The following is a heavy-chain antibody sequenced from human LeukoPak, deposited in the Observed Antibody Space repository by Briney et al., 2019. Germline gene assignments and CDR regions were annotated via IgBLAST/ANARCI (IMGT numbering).Heavy chain of an antibody. CDR1: GGTFSSYA. CDR3: AKIAADY. CDR2: ISGSGGST. D-gene: IGHD6-25*01. Sequence: ASVKVSCKASGGTFSSYAMSWVRQAPGKGLEWVSAISGSGGSTYYADSVKGRFTISRDNSKNTLYLQMNSLRAEDTAVYYCAKIAADYWGQGTLVTVSS. V-gene: IGHV3-23*01. J-gene: IGHJ4*02.